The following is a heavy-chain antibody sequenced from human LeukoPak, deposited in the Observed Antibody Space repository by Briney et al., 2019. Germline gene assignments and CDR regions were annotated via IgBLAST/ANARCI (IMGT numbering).Heavy chain of an antibody. Sequence: GGSLRLSCAASGFTFSSYSMNWVRQAPGKGLEWVSSISSSSYIYYADSVKGRFTISRDNAKNSLYLQMNSLRAEDTAVYYCARLMWELPPHYYYMDVWGKGTTVTISS. V-gene: IGHV3-21*01. J-gene: IGHJ6*03. D-gene: IGHD1-26*01. CDR3: ARLMWELPPHYYYMDV. CDR1: GFTFSSYS. CDR2: ISSSSYI.